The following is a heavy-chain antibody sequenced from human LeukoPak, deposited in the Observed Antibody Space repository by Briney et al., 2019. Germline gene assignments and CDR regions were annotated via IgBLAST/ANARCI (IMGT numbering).Heavy chain of an antibody. D-gene: IGHD4-11*01. CDR2: ISSSSSYI. V-gene: IGHV3-21*01. CDR1: GFTFSSYS. CDR3: ARRLQSAFPNMDV. J-gene: IGHJ6*03. Sequence: PGGSLRLSCAASGFTFSSYSMNWVRQAPGKGLEWVSSISSSSSYIYYANSVKGRFTISRDNAKNSLYLQMNSLRAEDTAVYYCARRLQSAFPNMDVWGKGTTVTVSS.